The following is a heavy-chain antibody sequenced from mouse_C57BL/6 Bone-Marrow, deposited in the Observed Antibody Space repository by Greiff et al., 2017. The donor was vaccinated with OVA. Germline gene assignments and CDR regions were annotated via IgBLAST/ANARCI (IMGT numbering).Heavy chain of an antibody. CDR3: TRNNYLYYYAMDY. CDR1: GYTFTDYE. Sequence: QVQLQQSGAELVRPGASVTLSCKASGYTFTDYEMHWVKQTPVHGLEWIGAIDPETGGTAYNQKFKGKAILTADKSSSTAYMELRSLTSEDSAVYYCTRNNYLYYYAMDYGGQGTSVTVSA. J-gene: IGHJ4*01. CDR2: IDPETGGT. V-gene: IGHV1-15*01. D-gene: IGHD1-3*01.